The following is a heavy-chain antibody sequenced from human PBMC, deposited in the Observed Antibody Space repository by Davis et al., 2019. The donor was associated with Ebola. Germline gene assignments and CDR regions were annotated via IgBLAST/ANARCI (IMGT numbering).Heavy chain of an antibody. D-gene: IGHD1-26*01. Sequence: GESLKISCAASGFSFRVYWMSWVRQAPGKGLEWVATVNQDGSQTYYVPSVKGRFTMSRDDAKNSLYLQMNNLRVDDTAVYYCASNVWAGFDPWGQGTLVTV. CDR3: ASNVWAGFDP. CDR1: GFSFRVYW. J-gene: IGHJ5*02. CDR2: VNQDGSQT. V-gene: IGHV3-7*03.